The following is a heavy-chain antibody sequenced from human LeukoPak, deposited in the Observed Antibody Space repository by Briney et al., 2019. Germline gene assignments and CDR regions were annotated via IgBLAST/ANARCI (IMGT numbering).Heavy chain of an antibody. CDR3: ARGYTNYPFDY. CDR2: ISSSGSAI. J-gene: IGHJ4*02. V-gene: IGHV3-11*01. D-gene: IGHD2-8*01. Sequence: GGSLRLSCAASGFTFSDYYMSWIRQAPGKGLEWISYISSSGSAIYYTDSVKGRFTISRDNAKNSLYLQMNSLRAEDTAVYYCARGYTNYPFDYWGQGTLVTVSS. CDR1: GFTFSDYY.